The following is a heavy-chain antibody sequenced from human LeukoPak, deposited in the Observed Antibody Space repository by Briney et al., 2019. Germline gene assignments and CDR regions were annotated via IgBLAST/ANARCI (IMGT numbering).Heavy chain of an antibody. Sequence: SETLSLTCAVYGGSFSGYYWSWIRQPPGKGLEWIGEINHSGSTNYNSSLKSRVTISVDTSKNQFSLKLSSVTAADTAVYYCARGDYDSSGYYGLDYWGQGTLVTVSS. CDR1: GGSFSGYY. V-gene: IGHV4-34*01. CDR3: ARGDYDSSGYYGLDY. J-gene: IGHJ4*02. D-gene: IGHD3-22*01. CDR2: INHSGST.